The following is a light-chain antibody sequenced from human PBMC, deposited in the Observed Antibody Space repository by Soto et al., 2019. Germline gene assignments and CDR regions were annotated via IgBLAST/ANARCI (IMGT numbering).Light chain of an antibody. CDR3: QQSDSTPPT. J-gene: IGKJ2*01. CDR1: QSISSS. Sequence: DIQMTQSPSSLSASVGDRVTITCRASQSISSSLNWYQQKPGKAPKLLIYAASTLQSGVPSRFSGSGSGTDFTLTISSLQPEDFATYYCQQSDSTPPTFGQGTKLEIK. CDR2: AAS. V-gene: IGKV1-39*01.